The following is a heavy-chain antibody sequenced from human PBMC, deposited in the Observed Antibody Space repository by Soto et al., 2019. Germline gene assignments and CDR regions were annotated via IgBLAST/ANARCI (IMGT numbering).Heavy chain of an antibody. Sequence: ASVKVSCKASGYTFTSYDINWVRQATGQGLEWMGWMNPNSGNTGYAQKFQGRVTMTRNTSISTAYMELSSLRSEDTAVYYCASRPLMVRGTISPSLAKATLKYYMDVWGKGTTVTVSS. CDR2: MNPNSGNT. V-gene: IGHV1-8*01. J-gene: IGHJ6*03. CDR3: ASRPLMVRGTISPSLAKATLKYYMDV. CDR1: GYTFTSYD. D-gene: IGHD3-10*01.